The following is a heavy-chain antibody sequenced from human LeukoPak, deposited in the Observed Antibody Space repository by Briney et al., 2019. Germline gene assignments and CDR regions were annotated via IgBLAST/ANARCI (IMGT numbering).Heavy chain of an antibody. CDR3: AKVDTAMPTFDY. CDR2: ISGSGGST. Sequence: GGSLRLSCAASGVTFSSYAMSWVRQAPGKGLEWVSAISGSGGSTYYADPVKGRFTISRDNSKNTLYLQMNSLRAEDTAVYYCAKVDTAMPTFDYWGQGTLVTVSS. V-gene: IGHV3-23*01. CDR1: GVTFSSYA. D-gene: IGHD5-18*01. J-gene: IGHJ4*02.